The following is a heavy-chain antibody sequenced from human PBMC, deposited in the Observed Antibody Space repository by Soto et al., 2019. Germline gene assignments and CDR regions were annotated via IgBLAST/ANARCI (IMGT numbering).Heavy chain of an antibody. CDR1: GGSISSGDYY. D-gene: IGHD3-3*01. V-gene: IGHV4-30-4*01. CDR3: ARGTWPLDFWRRDYYYYMDV. Sequence: SETLSLTCTVSGGSISSGDYYWSWIRQPPGKGLEWIGYIYYSGSTYYNPSLKSRVTISVDTSKNQFSLKLSSVTAADTAVYYCARGTWPLDFWRRDYYYYMDVWGKGTTVTVSS. J-gene: IGHJ6*03. CDR2: IYYSGST.